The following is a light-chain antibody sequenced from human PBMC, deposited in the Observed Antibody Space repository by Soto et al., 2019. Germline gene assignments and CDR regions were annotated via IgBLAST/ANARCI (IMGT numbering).Light chain of an antibody. CDR2: EVT. V-gene: IGLV2-14*01. J-gene: IGLJ2*01. CDR3: SSYTSRNTLA. Sequence: QSALTQPASVSGSPGQSITISCTGTSSDVGGYNFVSWYQPHPGRAPKLMIYEVTDRPSGVSNRFSGSKSGSTASLTISGLQAEDEADYYCSSYTSRNTLAFGGGTKLTVL. CDR1: SSDVGGYNF.